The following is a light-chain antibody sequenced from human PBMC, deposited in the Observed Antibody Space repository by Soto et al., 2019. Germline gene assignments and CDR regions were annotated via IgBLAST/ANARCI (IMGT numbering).Light chain of an antibody. CDR2: DAS. CDR1: QSVSSY. Sequence: EIVLTQSPATLSLSPGERATLSCRASQSVSSYLAWYQQKPGQAPRLLIYDASNRATGIPARFSGSGSGTDFTLTIRSPEPEDFAVYYCQQRSNWGLTFGGGTKVEIK. V-gene: IGKV3-11*01. CDR3: QQRSNWGLT. J-gene: IGKJ4*01.